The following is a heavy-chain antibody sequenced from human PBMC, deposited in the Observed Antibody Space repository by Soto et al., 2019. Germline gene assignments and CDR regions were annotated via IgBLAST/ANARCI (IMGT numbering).Heavy chain of an antibody. J-gene: IGHJ4*02. CDR2: ISDSGANT. CDR1: GFTFSRYG. Sequence: GSLRLSCAASGFTFSRYGMTWVRQAPGKGLEWVSAISDSGANTYFADSVKGHFTISRDNSKNTVYLQMNSLRAEDTAVYYCAKNIGVTSLLDFWGQGTLVTVSS. V-gene: IGHV3-23*01. CDR3: AKNIGVTSLLDF. D-gene: IGHD4-17*01.